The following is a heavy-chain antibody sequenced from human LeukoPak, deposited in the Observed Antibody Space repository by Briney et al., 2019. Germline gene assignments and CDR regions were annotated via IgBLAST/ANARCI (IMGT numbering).Heavy chain of an antibody. Sequence: SETLSLTCAVYGGSFSGYYWSWIRQPPGKGLEWIGEINHSGSTNYNPSLKSRVTISVDTSKNQFSLKLSSVTAADTAVYYCARGGSDYDYVWGSYRIDYWGQGTLVTVSS. D-gene: IGHD3-16*02. CDR2: INHSGST. CDR3: ARGGSDYDYVWGSYRIDY. CDR1: GGSFSGYY. V-gene: IGHV4-34*01. J-gene: IGHJ4*02.